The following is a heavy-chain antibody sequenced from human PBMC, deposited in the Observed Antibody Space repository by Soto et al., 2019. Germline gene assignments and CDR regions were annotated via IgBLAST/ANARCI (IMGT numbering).Heavy chain of an antibody. CDR2: IYYSGST. J-gene: IGHJ6*02. D-gene: IGHD3-9*01. V-gene: IGHV4-31*03. Sequence: PSETLSLTCTVSGGSISSGGYYWSWIRQHPGKGLEWIGYIYYSGSTYYNPSLKSRVTISVDTSKNQFSLKLSSVTAADTAVYYCARIGILTAPPDYYYGMDVWAKGPRSPSP. CDR1: GGSISSGGYY. CDR3: ARIGILTAPPDYYYGMDV.